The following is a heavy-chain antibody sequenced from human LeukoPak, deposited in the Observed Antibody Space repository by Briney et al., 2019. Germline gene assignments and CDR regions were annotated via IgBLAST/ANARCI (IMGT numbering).Heavy chain of an antibody. J-gene: IGHJ4*02. Sequence: PGGSLRLSRAASGFTFSSYAMSWVRQAPGKGLEWVSAISGSGGSTYYAHSVKGRFTISRDNSKNTLYLQMNSLRAEDTAVYYCAKAATGVLWFGEFEFDYWGQGTLVTVSS. CDR2: ISGSGGST. D-gene: IGHD3-10*01. V-gene: IGHV3-23*01. CDR3: AKAATGVLWFGEFEFDY. CDR1: GFTFSSYA.